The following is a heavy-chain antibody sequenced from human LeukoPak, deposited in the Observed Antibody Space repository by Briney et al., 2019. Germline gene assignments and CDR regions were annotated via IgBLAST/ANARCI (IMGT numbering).Heavy chain of an antibody. J-gene: IGHJ3*02. CDR2: INPNSGGT. CDR3: ARPFMYCGGDCYNAFDI. CDR1: GYTFTGYY. D-gene: IGHD2-21*02. Sequence: ASVTVSCKASGYTFTGYYMHWVRQAPGQRLEGMGWINPNSGGTNYAQKFQGRVTMTRDTSISTAYMELSRLRSDDTAVYYCARPFMYCGGDCYNAFDIWGQGTMVTVSS. V-gene: IGHV1-2*02.